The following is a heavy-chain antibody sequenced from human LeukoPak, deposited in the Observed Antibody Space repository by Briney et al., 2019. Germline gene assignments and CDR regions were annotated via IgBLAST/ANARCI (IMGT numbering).Heavy chain of an antibody. V-gene: IGHV3-33*05. CDR3: ARDLAWGAFDY. D-gene: IGHD7-27*01. J-gene: IGHJ4*02. Sequence: PGRSLRLSCEASGFTFNSYGMHWVRQAPGKGLEWVAVVSQDGKNKWYADSVKGRFTISRDDSKNMLSLQMNSLRVEDTAVYYCARDLAWGAFDYWGQGALVTVSS. CDR1: GFTFNSYG. CDR2: VSQDGKNK.